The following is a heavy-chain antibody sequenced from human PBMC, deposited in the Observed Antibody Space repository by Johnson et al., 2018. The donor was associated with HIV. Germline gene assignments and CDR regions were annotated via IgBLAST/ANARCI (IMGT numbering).Heavy chain of an antibody. CDR2: IKQDGSEK. CDR3: AREKKMGGTFDI. D-gene: IGHD5-24*01. J-gene: IGHJ3*02. V-gene: IGHV3-7*03. Sequence: MQLVESGGGLVQPGGSLRLSCAASGFTVSSNYMSWVRQAPGKGLEWVANIKQDGSEKYYVDSVKGRFTISRDNAKNSLYLQMNSLRAEDTAVYYCAREKKMGGTFDIWGQGTKVTVSS. CDR1: GFTVSSNY.